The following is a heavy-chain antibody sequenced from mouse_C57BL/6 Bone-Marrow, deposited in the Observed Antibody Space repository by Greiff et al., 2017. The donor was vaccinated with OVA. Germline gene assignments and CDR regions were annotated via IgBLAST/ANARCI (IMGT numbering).Heavy chain of an antibody. V-gene: IGHV5-9*01. CDR2: ISGGGGNT. CDR1: GFTFSSYT. CDR3: AIYDGYYGAMDY. D-gene: IGHD2-3*01. J-gene: IGHJ4*01. Sequence: VQLKESGGGLVKPGGSLKLSCAASGFTFSSYTMSWVRQTPEKRLEWVATISGGGGNTYYPDSVKGRFTISRDNAKNTLYLQMSSLRSEDTALYYCAIYDGYYGAMDYWGQGTSVTVSS.